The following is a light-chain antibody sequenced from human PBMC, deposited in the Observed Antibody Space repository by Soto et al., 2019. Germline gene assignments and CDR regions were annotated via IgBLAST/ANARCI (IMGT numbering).Light chain of an antibody. V-gene: IGKV1-5*01. CDR1: QSISSW. J-gene: IGKJ1*01. CDR2: DAS. Sequence: DIQMTQSPSTLSASVGDRVTITCRASQSISSWLAWYQQKPGKAPKLLIYDASSLESGVPSRFRGSGSGTEFTLTISSLQHDHFATYYCQQYNSYSWTFGQGTKVDIK. CDR3: QQYNSYSWT.